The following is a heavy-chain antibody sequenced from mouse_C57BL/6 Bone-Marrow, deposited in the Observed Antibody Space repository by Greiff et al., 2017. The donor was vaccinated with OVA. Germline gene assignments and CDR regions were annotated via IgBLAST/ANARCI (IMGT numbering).Heavy chain of an antibody. D-gene: IGHD2-14*01. J-gene: IGHJ4*01. CDR2: IDPSDSET. V-gene: IGHV1-52*01. CDR1: GYTFTSYW. Sequence: QVQLQQPGAELVRPGSSVKLSCKASGYTFTSYWMHWVKQRPIQGLEWIGNIDPSDSETHYNQKFKDKATLTVDKSSSTAYMQLSSLTSEDSAVYYCARTGVRQGYYAMDYWGQGTSVTVSS. CDR3: ARTGVRQGYYAMDY.